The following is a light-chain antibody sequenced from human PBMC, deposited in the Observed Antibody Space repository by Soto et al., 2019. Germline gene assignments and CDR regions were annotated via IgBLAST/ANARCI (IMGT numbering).Light chain of an antibody. V-gene: IGLV3-21*04. J-gene: IGLJ1*01. Sequence: SYELTQPPSVSVAPGKTARITCGGTNIGSKSVHWYQQKPGQAPVLVIYYDSDRPSGIPERFSGSNSGNTATLTISRVEAGDEAGYYCQVWDSSSDHNVFGTGTKLTVL. CDR1: NIGSKS. CDR3: QVWDSSSDHNV. CDR2: YDS.